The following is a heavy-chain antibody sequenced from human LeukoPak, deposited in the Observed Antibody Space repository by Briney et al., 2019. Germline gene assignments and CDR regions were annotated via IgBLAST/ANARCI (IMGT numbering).Heavy chain of an antibody. Sequence: ASVKVSCKASGYTFTNYAMNWVRQAPGHGLERMGWINTNTGNPTYAQGFTGRFVFSLETSVSTAYLQISSLKAEDTAVYYCARVESSSYFPPDYWGQGTLVTVSS. J-gene: IGHJ4*02. CDR2: INTNTGNP. D-gene: IGHD6-13*01. CDR1: GYTFTNYA. V-gene: IGHV7-4-1*02. CDR3: ARVESSSYFPPDY.